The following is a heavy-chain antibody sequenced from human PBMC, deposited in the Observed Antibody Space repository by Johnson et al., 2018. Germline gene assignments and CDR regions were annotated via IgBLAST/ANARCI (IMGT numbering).Heavy chain of an antibody. D-gene: IGHD3-3*01. V-gene: IGHV4-39*07. J-gene: IGHJ3*02. CDR2: IYYSGST. CDR3: ANTRRNPTIFGVVIVEAFDI. CDR1: GGSISSSSYY. Sequence: QVQLQESGPGLVKPSETLSLTCTVSGGSISSSSYYWGWIRQPPGKGLEWIGSIYYSGSTYYNPSLKSRVTISVDTPKNQFSLKLSSVTAADTAVYYCANTRRNPTIFGVVIVEAFDIWGQGTMVTVSS.